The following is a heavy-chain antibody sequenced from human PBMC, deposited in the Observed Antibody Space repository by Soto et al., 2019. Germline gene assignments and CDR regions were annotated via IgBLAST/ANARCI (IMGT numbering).Heavy chain of an antibody. J-gene: IGHJ5*02. CDR1: GYTLTSYD. Sequence: QMQLVQSGAEVKKPGASVKVSSKASGYTLTSYDINWVRQATGQGIEWMGWMNPNSGNTGYARKFQGRDTMTRNTSISTAYMELSSLRSEDTAVYYCGLNYGDYWFDPWGQGTLVTVSS. CDR3: GLNYGDYWFDP. CDR2: MNPNSGNT. V-gene: IGHV1-8*01. D-gene: IGHD4-17*01.